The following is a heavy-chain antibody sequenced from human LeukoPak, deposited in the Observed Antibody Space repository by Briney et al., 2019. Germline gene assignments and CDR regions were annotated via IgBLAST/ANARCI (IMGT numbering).Heavy chain of an antibody. V-gene: IGHV1-18*01. CDR1: GYTFTKYG. Sequence: ASVKVSCKASGYTFTKYGINWVRQAPGQGLEWMGWISPYNGNTKYAQKLQGRVTMTTDTSTSTAYMELRSLRSDDTAMYYCARAGIAAATGRYDYYYMDVWGKGTTVTVSS. J-gene: IGHJ6*03. CDR2: ISPYNGNT. D-gene: IGHD6-13*01. CDR3: ARAGIAAATGRYDYYYMDV.